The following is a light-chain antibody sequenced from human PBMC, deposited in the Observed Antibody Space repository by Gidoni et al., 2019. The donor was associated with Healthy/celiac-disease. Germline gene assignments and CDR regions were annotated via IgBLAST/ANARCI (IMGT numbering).Light chain of an antibody. CDR2: LGS. Sequence: DIVMTQSPLSLPVTPGEPASISCRSSQSLLHSNGYNYLDWYLQKPGQSPQLLIYLGSNRASGVPDRFSGSGSGTDFTLKISRVEAEDVGVYYCMQALQIALTFGGGPRWRSN. CDR1: QSLLHSNGYNY. J-gene: IGKJ4*01. V-gene: IGKV2-28*01. CDR3: MQALQIALT.